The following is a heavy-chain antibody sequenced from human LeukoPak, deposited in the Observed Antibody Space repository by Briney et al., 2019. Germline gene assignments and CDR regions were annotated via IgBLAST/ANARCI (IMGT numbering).Heavy chain of an antibody. D-gene: IGHD5/OR15-5a*01. CDR2: ISGSGGST. Sequence: GGSLRLSCAASGFTFSSYAMSWVRQAPGKGLEWVSAISGSGGSTYYADSVKGRFTISRDNSKNTLYLQMNSLRAEDTAVYYCAKARGSSVYEQFDYWGQGTQVTVSP. CDR1: GFTFSSYA. CDR3: AKARGSSVYEQFDY. J-gene: IGHJ4*02. V-gene: IGHV3-23*01.